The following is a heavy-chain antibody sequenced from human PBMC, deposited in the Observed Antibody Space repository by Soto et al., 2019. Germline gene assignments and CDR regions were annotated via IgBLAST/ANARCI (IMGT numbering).Heavy chain of an antibody. J-gene: IGHJ4*02. CDR2: IYWDDDK. CDR3: AHKGDGYRGFKY. CDR1: GFSLSTSGVG. V-gene: IGHV2-5*02. Sequence: QITLKESGPTLVKPTQTLTLTCTLSGFSLSTSGVGVGWIRQPPGKALEWLALIYWDDDKRYSPFLKCRLTITKDTSKNQVVLTLTNMDPVDTATYYCAHKGDGYRGFKYWGQGTLVTVSS. D-gene: IGHD5-12*01.